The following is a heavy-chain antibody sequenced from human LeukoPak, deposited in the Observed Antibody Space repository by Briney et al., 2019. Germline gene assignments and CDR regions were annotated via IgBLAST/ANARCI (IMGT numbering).Heavy chain of an antibody. CDR1: GLTVSSNY. Sequence: GGSLRLSCAASGLTVSSNYMSWVRQAPGKGLEWVSVIYSGGSTYYADSLKGRFTISRDNSKNTLYLQLNSLRAEDTAVYYCARDTPLGYDSSGYSDYWGQGTLVTVSS. V-gene: IGHV3-66*01. J-gene: IGHJ4*02. D-gene: IGHD3-22*01. CDR3: ARDTPLGYDSSGYSDY. CDR2: IYSGGST.